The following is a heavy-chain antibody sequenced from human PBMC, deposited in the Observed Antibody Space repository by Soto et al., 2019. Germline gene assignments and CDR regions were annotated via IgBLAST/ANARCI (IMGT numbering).Heavy chain of an antibody. D-gene: IGHD1-1*01. J-gene: IGHJ6*02. CDR3: VRGGILEANRPYYYYGLHV. V-gene: IGHV1-18*01. CDR2: VSPYNGNT. CDR1: GYTFSTYG. Sequence: ASVKVSCKVFGYTFSTYGLSWVRQAPGQGLEWMGWVSPYNGNTYYAPGLQGRVTMTTDTSTNTAYMSLRSLRSDDTAIYYCVRGGILEANRPYYYYGLHVWGQGTPVTVSS.